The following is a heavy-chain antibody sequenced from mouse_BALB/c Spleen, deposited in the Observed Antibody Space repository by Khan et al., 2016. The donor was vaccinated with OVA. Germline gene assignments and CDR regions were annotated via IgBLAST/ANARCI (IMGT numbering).Heavy chain of an antibody. CDR1: GFSLSNYG. CDR2: IWTGGIT. CDR3: ARAYDYDGGGGEY. J-gene: IGHJ3*01. V-gene: IGHV2-9*02. Sequence: QVQLKQSGPGLVAPSQSLSITCTVSGFSLSNYGVHWVRQPPGKGLEWLGVIWTGGITNYNSALMSSLSISKDNSKSQVFLKMNRLQTDDTAIYYCARAYDYDGGGGEYWGQGTLVKGSA. D-gene: IGHD2-4*01.